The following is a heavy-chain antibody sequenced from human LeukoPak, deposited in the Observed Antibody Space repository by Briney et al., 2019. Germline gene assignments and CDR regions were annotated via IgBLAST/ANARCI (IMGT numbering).Heavy chain of an antibody. V-gene: IGHV4-31*03. Sequence: PSETLSLTCTVSGGSISSGGYYWSWIRQHPGKGLEWIGYIYYSGSTYYNPSLKSRVTISVDTSKNQFSLKLSSVTAADTAVYYCARDYYDSSAPSAFDIWGQGTMVTVSS. CDR2: IYYSGST. CDR1: GGSISSGGYY. J-gene: IGHJ3*02. CDR3: ARDYYDSSAPSAFDI. D-gene: IGHD3-22*01.